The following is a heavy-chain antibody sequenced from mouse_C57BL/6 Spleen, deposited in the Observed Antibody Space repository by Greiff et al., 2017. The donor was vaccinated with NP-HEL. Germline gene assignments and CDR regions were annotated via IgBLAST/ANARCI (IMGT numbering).Heavy chain of an antibody. CDR2: INPNNGGT. V-gene: IGHV1-26*01. J-gene: IGHJ2*01. D-gene: IGHD1-1*01. Sequence: EVKVVESGPELVKPGASVKISCKASGYTFTDYYMNWVKQSHGKSLEWIGDINPNNGGTSYNQKFKGKATLTVDKSSSTAYMELRSLTSEDSAVYYCARSGTTVVADYWGQGTTLTVSS. CDR1: GYTFTDYY. CDR3: ARSGTTVVADY.